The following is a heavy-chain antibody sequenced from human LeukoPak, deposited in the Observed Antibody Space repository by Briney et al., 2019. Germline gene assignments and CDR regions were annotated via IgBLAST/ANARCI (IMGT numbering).Heavy chain of an antibody. CDR3: AKGSGWYV. CDR2: ISGSGGST. Sequence: GGSLRLSCAASGFTFSSSSMSWVRQAPGKGLEWVSVISGSGGSTDYADSVKGRFTISRDNSKNTLYLQINSLGAEDTTVYYCAKGSGWYVWGQGTLVTVSS. V-gene: IGHV3-23*01. CDR1: GFTFSSSS. J-gene: IGHJ4*02. D-gene: IGHD6-19*01.